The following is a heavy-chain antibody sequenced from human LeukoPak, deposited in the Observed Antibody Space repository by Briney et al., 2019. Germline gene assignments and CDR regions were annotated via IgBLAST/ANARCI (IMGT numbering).Heavy chain of an antibody. CDR1: GGSFSGYY. CDR3: ARRGYSSGWYVDY. CDR2: INHSGST. J-gene: IGHJ4*02. V-gene: IGHV4-34*01. D-gene: IGHD6-19*01. Sequence: PSETLSLTFAVYGGSFSGYYWSWIRQPPGKGLEWIGEINHSGSTNYNPSLKSRVTISVDTSKNQFSLKLSSVTAADTAVYYCARRGYSSGWYVDYWGQGTLVTVSS.